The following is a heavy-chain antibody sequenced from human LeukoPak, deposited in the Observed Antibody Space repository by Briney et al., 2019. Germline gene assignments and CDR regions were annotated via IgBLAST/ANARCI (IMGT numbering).Heavy chain of an antibody. CDR2: ISSSSRYI. D-gene: IGHD2/OR15-2a*01. CDR1: GFTFSSYS. Sequence: GGSLRLSCAASGFTFSSYSMNWVRQAPGKGLEWVSSISSSSRYIYYADSVKGRFTISRDNAKNSLYLQMNSLRAEDTAVYYCARDSRNIGQNFDYWGQGTLVTVSS. V-gene: IGHV3-21*01. J-gene: IGHJ4*02. CDR3: ARDSRNIGQNFDY.